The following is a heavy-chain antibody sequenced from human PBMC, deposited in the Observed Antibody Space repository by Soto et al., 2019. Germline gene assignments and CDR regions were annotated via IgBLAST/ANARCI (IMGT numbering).Heavy chain of an antibody. J-gene: IGHJ3*02. Sequence: GASVKVSCKASGYTFTSYGISWVRQAPGQGLEWMGWISAYNGNTNYAQKLQGRVTMTTDTSTSTAYMELRSLRSDDTAVYYCARDSEKCYYYDSSGDSDQRDLDIWGQGIRVTVSS. CDR3: ARDSEKCYYYDSSGDSDQRDLDI. D-gene: IGHD3-22*01. CDR1: GYTFTSYG. CDR2: ISAYNGNT. V-gene: IGHV1-18*04.